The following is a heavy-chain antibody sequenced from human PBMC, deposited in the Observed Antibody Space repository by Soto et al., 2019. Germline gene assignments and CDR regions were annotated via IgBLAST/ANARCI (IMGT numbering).Heavy chain of an antibody. CDR3: AIRTGQLAIISEFDGDWFFEV. CDR1: GYTFTDYY. Sequence: ASVKVSCKASGYTFTDYYIHWVRQAPGQGLEWVGWINPDSGGTNLAQRFQGRVTMTSDTSINTAYMELSSLRSDDTAVYYCAIRTGQLAIISEFDGDWFFEVWGRGTLVTVS. J-gene: IGHJ2*01. V-gene: IGHV1-2*02. CDR2: INPDSGGT. D-gene: IGHD2-2*01.